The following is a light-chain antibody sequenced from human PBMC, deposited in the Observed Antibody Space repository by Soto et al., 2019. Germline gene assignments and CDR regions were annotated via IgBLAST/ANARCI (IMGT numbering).Light chain of an antibody. CDR2: DNS. Sequence: QSVLTQPPSVSGAPGQRVTISCTGSSSNIGAGYDVHWYQQLPGTAPKLLIYDNSNRPSGVPDRFSGSKSGTSASLAITGFQAEDEADYYCQSYDRSLSGYRVFGTGTKLTVL. V-gene: IGLV1-40*01. CDR1: SSNIGAGYD. CDR3: QSYDRSLSGYRV. J-gene: IGLJ1*01.